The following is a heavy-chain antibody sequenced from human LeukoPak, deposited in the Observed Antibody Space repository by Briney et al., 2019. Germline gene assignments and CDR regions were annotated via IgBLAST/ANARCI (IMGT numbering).Heavy chain of an antibody. J-gene: IGHJ5*02. CDR1: GFTFSSYE. D-gene: IGHD2-21*02. V-gene: IGHV3-48*03. CDR3: ARGGKLEPTALAS. CDR2: ISSGGSTI. Sequence: GSLRLSCAASGFTFSSYEMNWVRQAPGKGLEWVSYISSGGSTIYYADSVKGRFTISRDNAKNSLYLQMNSLRVEDSAIYYCARGGKLEPTALASWGQGSLVVVSS.